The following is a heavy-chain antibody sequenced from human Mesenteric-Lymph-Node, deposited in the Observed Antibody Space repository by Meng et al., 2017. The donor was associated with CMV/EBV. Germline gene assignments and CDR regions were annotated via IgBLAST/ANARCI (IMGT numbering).Heavy chain of an antibody. CDR1: GGSFTSNSW. V-gene: IGHV4-4*02. CDR2: ISDSGAT. D-gene: IGHD3-3*01. CDR3: TRNGYYGLEY. Sequence: LPCAVSGGSFTSNSWWSWVRQAPGKGLEWLGEISDSGATAYNPSLNSRVAISVDGSKNEFLLKLTSVTAADTAMYYCTRNGYYGLEYWSQGTLVT. J-gene: IGHJ4*02.